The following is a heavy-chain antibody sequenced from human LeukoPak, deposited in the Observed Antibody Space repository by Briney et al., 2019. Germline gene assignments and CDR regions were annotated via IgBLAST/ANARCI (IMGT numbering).Heavy chain of an antibody. D-gene: IGHD6-13*01. CDR1: GGSISSYY. CDR2: IYYSGST. V-gene: IGHV4-59*08. Sequence: NPSETLSLTCTVSGGSISSYYWTWIRQPPGKGLEWIGYIYYSGSTNYNPSLKSRVTISADTSKNQFSLNLSSVTAADTAVYYCAGEAAAGTLDAFDSWGQGTMVTVSS. J-gene: IGHJ3*02. CDR3: AGEAAAGTLDAFDS.